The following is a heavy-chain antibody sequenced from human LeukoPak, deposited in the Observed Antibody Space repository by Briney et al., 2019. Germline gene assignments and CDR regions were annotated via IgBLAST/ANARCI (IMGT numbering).Heavy chain of an antibody. CDR3: ARERASSNYNNYFDP. D-gene: IGHD5-24*01. V-gene: IGHV4-34*01. CDR1: GVSLSDYY. Sequence: SETLSLTCEVYGVSLSDYYWSWIRQSPGKGLEWIGDITHSGSTKYNPSIKSRVAKSTDKSKNQFFLRLSPVTVADTAVYYCARERASSNYNNYFDPWGQGTPVTVSS. CDR2: ITHSGST. J-gene: IGHJ5*02.